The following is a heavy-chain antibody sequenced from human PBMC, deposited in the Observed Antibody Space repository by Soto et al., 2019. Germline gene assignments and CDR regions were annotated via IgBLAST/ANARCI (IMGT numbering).Heavy chain of an antibody. CDR3: AIAAAGNWFDP. J-gene: IGHJ5*02. D-gene: IGHD6-13*01. CDR2: IYYSGST. Sequence: SETLSLTCTVSGGSISSYYWSWIRQPPGKGLDLIGYIYYSGSTNYNPSLKSRFTISVDTSKNQFSLKLSSVTAADTAVYYCAIAAAGNWFDPWGQGTLVTVSS. V-gene: IGHV4-59*01. CDR1: GGSISSYY.